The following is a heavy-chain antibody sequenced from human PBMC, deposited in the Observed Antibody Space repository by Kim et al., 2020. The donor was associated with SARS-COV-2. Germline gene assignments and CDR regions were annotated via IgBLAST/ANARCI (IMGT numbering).Heavy chain of an antibody. Sequence: ASVKVSCKASGYTFTSYGISWVRQAPGQGLEWMGWISAYNGNTNYAQKLQGRVTMTTDTSTSTAYMELRSLRSDDTAVYYCARVGYCSGGSCKSGGTFDYWGQGTLVTVSS. D-gene: IGHD2-15*01. J-gene: IGHJ4*02. CDR3: ARVGYCSGGSCKSGGTFDY. CDR1: GYTFTSYG. V-gene: IGHV1-18*01. CDR2: ISAYNGNT.